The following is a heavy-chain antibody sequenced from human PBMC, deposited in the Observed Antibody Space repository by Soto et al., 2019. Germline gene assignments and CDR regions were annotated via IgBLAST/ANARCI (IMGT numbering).Heavy chain of an antibody. D-gene: IGHD6-13*01. V-gene: IGHV3-23*01. CDR2: ISASGGST. J-gene: IGHJ6*02. Sequence: GESLKISCAASGFTFSTYAMSWVRQAPGKGLEWVSAISASGGSTYYADSVKGRFTIARDNSKNTLYLQMSTLRAEDTAVYYCAKPGSSWRAYYYYGMDVWGQGTTVTVSS. CDR3: AKPGSSWRAYYYYGMDV. CDR1: GFTFSTYA.